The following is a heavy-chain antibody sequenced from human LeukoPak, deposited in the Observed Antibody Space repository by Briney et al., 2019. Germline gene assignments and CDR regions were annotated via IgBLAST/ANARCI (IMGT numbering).Heavy chain of an antibody. J-gene: IGHJ4*02. CDR2: ISSNGGST. CDR3: ARDREYCSSTSCYTDATFDY. D-gene: IGHD2-2*02. CDR1: GFTFSSYA. Sequence: GRCLRLSCAASGFTFSSYAMHCVRQAPAKGLEYVSAISSNGGSTYYANSVKGRFTISRDNSKNTLYLQMGSLRAEDMAVYYCARDREYCSSTSCYTDATFDYWGQGTLVTVSS. V-gene: IGHV3-64*01.